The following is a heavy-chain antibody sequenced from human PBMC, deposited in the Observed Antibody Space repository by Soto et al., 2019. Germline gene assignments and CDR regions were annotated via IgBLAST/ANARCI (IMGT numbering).Heavy chain of an antibody. Sequence: SETLSLTCTVSGGSIISSSYYWVWIRQPPGKGLEWIGSIYYSGSTYYNPSLKSRVTISVDTSKNQFSLKLSSVTAADTAVYYCATAIAAAGAEYFQHWGQGTLVTVSS. CDR3: ATAIAAAGAEYFQH. V-gene: IGHV4-39*01. J-gene: IGHJ1*01. CDR1: GGSIISSSYY. CDR2: IYYSGST. D-gene: IGHD6-13*01.